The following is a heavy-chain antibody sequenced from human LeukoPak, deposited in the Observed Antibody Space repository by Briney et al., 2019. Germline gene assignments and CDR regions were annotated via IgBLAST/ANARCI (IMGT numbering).Heavy chain of an antibody. CDR1: GFTFTSSA. CDR2: IVVGGGNT. V-gene: IGHV1-58*02. J-gene: IGHJ6*03. Sequence: GASVKVSCKASGFTFTSSAMQWVRQARGQRLEWIGWIVVGGGNTNYAQKFQERVTITRDMSTSTAYMELSSLRSEDTAVYYCAAGVPEAGTGYYYYYYMDVWGKGTTVTISS. CDR3: AAGVPEAGTGYYYYYYMDV. D-gene: IGHD6-19*01.